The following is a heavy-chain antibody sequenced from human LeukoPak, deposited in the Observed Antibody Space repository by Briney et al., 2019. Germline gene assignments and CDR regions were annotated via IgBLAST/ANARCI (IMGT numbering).Heavy chain of an antibody. CDR1: GGSITSYY. CDR3: ARGLPGYSGGDDAFDI. CDR2: IYYSGST. J-gene: IGHJ3*02. V-gene: IGHV4-59*01. D-gene: IGHD6-19*01. Sequence: SETLSLTCTVSGGSITSYYWSWIRQPPGKGLEYIGYIYYSGSTNYNPSLKSRVTISVDTSKNQFSLKLTSMTAADTAVYYCARGLPGYSGGDDAFDIWGQGTVVIVS.